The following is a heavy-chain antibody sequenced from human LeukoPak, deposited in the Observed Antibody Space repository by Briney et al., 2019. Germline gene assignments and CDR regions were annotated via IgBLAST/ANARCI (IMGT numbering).Heavy chain of an antibody. CDR1: GFTFSSYA. Sequence: GGSLRLSWTASGFTFSSYAMSWVRQAPGKGLEWVSAISASAGSTYYADSVKGRFTISRDNSKNTPYLQMNSLRAEDTAVYYCAKGGRYFDYWGQGNLVTVSS. D-gene: IGHD1-26*01. CDR3: AKGGRYFDY. CDR2: ISASAGST. V-gene: IGHV3-23*01. J-gene: IGHJ4*02.